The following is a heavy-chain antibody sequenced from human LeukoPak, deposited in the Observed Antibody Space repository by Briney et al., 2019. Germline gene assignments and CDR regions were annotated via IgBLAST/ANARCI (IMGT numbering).Heavy chain of an antibody. Sequence: GGSLRLSCATSGFTFRSYAINWVRQAPGKGLEWVSGISGSSDKTYYADSVKGRFTISRDNSKSTLSLQMNSLRAEDTAVYYCAKDRKYYYDSSGLTSYYLDYWGQGSLVTVSS. J-gene: IGHJ4*02. CDR2: ISGSSDKT. CDR3: AKDRKYYYDSSGLTSYYLDY. CDR1: GFTFRSYA. D-gene: IGHD3-22*01. V-gene: IGHV3-23*01.